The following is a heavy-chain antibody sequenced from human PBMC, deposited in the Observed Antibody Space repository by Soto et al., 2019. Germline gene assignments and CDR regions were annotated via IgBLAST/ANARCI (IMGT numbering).Heavy chain of an antibody. Sequence: QAHLVQSGPELKKPGASVKVSCKGSGYIFTSYGIAWVRQAPGQGLEWMGWISAHNGNTEYAQKFQGRVTVTRDTSTSTAYLELRSLRSDDTALYYCARGRYGDYWGQGALVTVYS. D-gene: IGHD4-17*01. J-gene: IGHJ4*02. CDR2: ISAHNGNT. CDR3: ARGRYGDY. V-gene: IGHV1-18*01. CDR1: GYIFTSYG.